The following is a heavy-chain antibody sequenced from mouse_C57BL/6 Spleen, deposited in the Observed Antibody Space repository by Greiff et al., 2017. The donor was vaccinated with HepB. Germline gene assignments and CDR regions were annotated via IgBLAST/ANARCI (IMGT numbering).Heavy chain of an antibody. D-gene: IGHD1-1*01. CDR3: ARQETNYYGSSYGFAY. Sequence: QVQLQQPGAELVRPGSSVKLSCKASGYTFTSYWMDWVKQRPGQGLEWIGNIYPSDSETHYNQKFKDKATLTVDKSSSTAYMQLSSLTSEDSAVYYCARQETNYYGSSYGFAYWGQGTLVTVSA. V-gene: IGHV1-61*01. J-gene: IGHJ3*01. CDR2: IYPSDSET. CDR1: GYTFTSYW.